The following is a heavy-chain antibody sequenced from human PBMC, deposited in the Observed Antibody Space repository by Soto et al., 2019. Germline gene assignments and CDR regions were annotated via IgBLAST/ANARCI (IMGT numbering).Heavy chain of an antibody. V-gene: IGHV3-74*01. J-gene: IGHJ6*02. CDR3: ARVYYDLAIDYYYYGMDV. CDR1: GFTFSSYW. CDR2: INSDGSST. Sequence: GGSLRLSCAASGFTFSSYWMHWVRQAPGKGLVWVSRINSDGSSTSYADSVKGRFTISRDNAKNTLYLQMNSLRAEDTAVYYCARVYYDLAIDYYYYGMDVWGQGTTVTVSS. D-gene: IGHD3-22*01.